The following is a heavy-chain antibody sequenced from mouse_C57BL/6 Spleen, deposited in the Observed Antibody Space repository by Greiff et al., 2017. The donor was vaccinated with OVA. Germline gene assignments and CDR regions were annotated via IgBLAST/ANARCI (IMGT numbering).Heavy chain of an antibody. V-gene: IGHV5-6*01. J-gene: IGHJ4*01. CDR1: GFTFSSYG. Sequence: EVMLVESGGDLVKPGGSLKLSCAASGFTFSSYGMSWVRQTPDKRLEWVATISSGGSYTYYPDSVKGRFTISRDNAKNTLYLQMSSRKSEDTAMYYCARHGEATVVATDYYAMDYWGQGTSVTVSS. CDR2: ISSGGSYT. CDR3: ARHGEATVVATDYYAMDY. D-gene: IGHD1-1*01.